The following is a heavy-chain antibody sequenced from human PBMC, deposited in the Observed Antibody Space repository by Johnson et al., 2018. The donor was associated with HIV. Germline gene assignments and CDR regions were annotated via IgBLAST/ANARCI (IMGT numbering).Heavy chain of an antibody. V-gene: IGHV3-9*01. CDR3: ANKALGDVDAFDF. Sequence: VQLVESGGGLVQPGRSLRLSCAASGFTFDDYAMHWVRQVSGKGLEWVSGISWNRCSIGYADSVKGRFTISRDNSKNTLYLQMNSLRAEDTAVYYGANKALGDVDAFDFWGQGTMVTVSS. CDR1: GFTFDDYA. CDR2: ISWNRCSI. J-gene: IGHJ3*01. D-gene: IGHD2-21*02.